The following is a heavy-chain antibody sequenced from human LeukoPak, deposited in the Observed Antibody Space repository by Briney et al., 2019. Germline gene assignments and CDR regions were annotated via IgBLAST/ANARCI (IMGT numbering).Heavy chain of an antibody. J-gene: IGHJ4*02. D-gene: IGHD3-22*01. CDR2: KNPNSGNT. Sequence: ASVKVSCKASGYTFTSYDINWVRQATGQGLEWMGWKNPNSGNTAYAQKLQGRVTITRNTSISTAYMELSSLRSEDTAIDYCRREDYYDSGSSDYWGQGTLVTVSS. V-gene: IGHV1-8*03. CDR1: GYTFTSYD. CDR3: RREDYYDSGSSDY.